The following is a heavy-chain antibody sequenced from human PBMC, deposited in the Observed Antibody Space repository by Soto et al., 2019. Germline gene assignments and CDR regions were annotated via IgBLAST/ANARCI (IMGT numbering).Heavy chain of an antibody. V-gene: IGHV3-21*01. CDR2: ISSSSSYI. CDR3: ARDQLYYNDISGRPLNAFDV. J-gene: IGHJ3*01. CDR1: GFSLSSYS. D-gene: IGHD3-22*01. Sequence: GSLRLSCAPSGFSLSSYSMNWVRQAPGKGLEWVSSISSSSSYIYYADSVKGRFTISRDNAKNSLYLQMNSLRAEDTAVYYCARDQLYYNDISGRPLNAFDVWGQGTMVTVSS.